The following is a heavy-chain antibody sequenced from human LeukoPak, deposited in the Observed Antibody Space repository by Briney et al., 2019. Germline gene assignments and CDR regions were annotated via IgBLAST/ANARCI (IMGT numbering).Heavy chain of an antibody. J-gene: IGHJ4*02. CDR3: TRADYSGSYHFDY. CDR2: IRSKAYGGTT. V-gene: IGHV3-49*03. CDR1: GFTFGDYA. D-gene: IGHD1-26*01. Sequence: GGSLRLYCIASGFTFGDYAMSWFRQAPGKGLEWVGFIRSKAYGGTTEYAASVKGRFTISRDDSKSIAYLQMNSLKTEDTAVYYCTRADYSGSYHFDYWGQGTLVTVSS.